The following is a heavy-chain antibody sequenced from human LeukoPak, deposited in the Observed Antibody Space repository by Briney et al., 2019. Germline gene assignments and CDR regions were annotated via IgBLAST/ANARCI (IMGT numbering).Heavy chain of an antibody. V-gene: IGHV3-7*01. Sequence: GGSLILSCAASGFTFGNYWMSWVRQAPGGGLQWVASMKGDGSHIYYVDSVKGRFIISRDNARNSLYLQMSSLRVEDTAIYYCARLFGGVTTYDYWGQGAQVTVSS. CDR2: MKGDGSHI. CDR3: ARLFGGVTTYDY. J-gene: IGHJ4*02. D-gene: IGHD2-8*02. CDR1: GFTFGNYW.